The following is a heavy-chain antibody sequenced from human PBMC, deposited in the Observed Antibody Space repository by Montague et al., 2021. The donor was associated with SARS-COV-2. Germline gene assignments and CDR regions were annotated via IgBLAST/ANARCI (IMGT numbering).Heavy chain of an antibody. CDR3: ARALFAVVPAAMSFGHSYFDH. CDR2: AYHSGRT. V-gene: IGHV4-59*01. CDR1: GGSIGTNY. Sequence: SETLSLTCSVSGGSIGTNYWSWIRQPPRGGLEWIGYAYHSGRTNXXPSLRGRVTMSLDTSKNQFSLNVTSVTAADTAVYHCARALFAVVPAAMSFGHSYFDHWGQGRLVTVSS. J-gene: IGHJ5*02. D-gene: IGHD2-2*01.